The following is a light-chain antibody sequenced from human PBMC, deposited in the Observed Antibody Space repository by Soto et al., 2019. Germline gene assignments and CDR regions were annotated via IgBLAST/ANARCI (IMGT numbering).Light chain of an antibody. J-gene: IGKJ4*01. Sequence: EIRMTQSPDTLSVSPGDTVTLFCRASQSVSNYLAWYHQKSGQPPRLLIHAASDRAPGIPVRFSGSGSGTEFSLTISSLQSEDVGVYYCQQYKEWPPLTFGLGTEVDIK. V-gene: IGKV3-15*01. CDR2: AAS. CDR3: QQYKEWPPLT. CDR1: QSVSNY.